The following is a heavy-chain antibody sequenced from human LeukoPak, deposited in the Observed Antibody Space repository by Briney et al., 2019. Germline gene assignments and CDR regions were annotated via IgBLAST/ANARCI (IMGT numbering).Heavy chain of an antibody. D-gene: IGHD3-22*01. CDR3: ARGRYYDSSGYYPLGY. V-gene: IGHV1-18*01. J-gene: IGHJ4*02. Sequence: ASVKVSCKASGYTFTSCGISWVRQAPGQGLEWMGWISAYNGNTNYAQKLQGRVTMTTDTSTSTAYMELRSLRSDDTAVYYCARGRYYDSSGYYPLGYWGQGTLVTVSS. CDR1: GYTFTSCG. CDR2: ISAYNGNT.